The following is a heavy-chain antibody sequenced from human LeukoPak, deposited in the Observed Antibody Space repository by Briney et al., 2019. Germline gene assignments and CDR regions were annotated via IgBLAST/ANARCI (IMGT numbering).Heavy chain of an antibody. J-gene: IGHJ4*02. CDR2: IYTSGST. CDR3: ARGYDYVWGSYQTRGGYFDY. CDR1: GGSISSYY. Sequence: PSETLSLTCTVSGGSISSYYWSWIRQPAGKGLEWIGRIYTSGSTNYNPSLKSRVTMSVDTSKNQFSLKLSSVTAADTAVYYCARGYDYVWGSYQTRGGYFDYWGQGTLVTVSS. V-gene: IGHV4-4*07. D-gene: IGHD3-16*02.